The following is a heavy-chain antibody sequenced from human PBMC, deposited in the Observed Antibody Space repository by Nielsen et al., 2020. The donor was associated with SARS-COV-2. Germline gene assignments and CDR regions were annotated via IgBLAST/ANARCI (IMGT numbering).Heavy chain of an antibody. J-gene: IGHJ4*02. CDR1: GFSLSTSGVG. V-gene: IGHV2-5*02. Sequence: SGPTLVKPTQTLTLTCTFSGFSLSTSGVGVGWIRQPPGKALEWLALVFWDGDERYSPSLMNRLTISKDTSKNQVVLTMTNMDPIDTATYYCAHRQKTNWNHVNYFDYWGQGTLVTVSS. D-gene: IGHD1-14*01. CDR2: VFWDGDE. CDR3: AHRQKTNWNHVNYFDY.